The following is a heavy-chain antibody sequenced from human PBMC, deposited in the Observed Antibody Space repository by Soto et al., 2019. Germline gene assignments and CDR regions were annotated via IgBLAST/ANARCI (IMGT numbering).Heavy chain of an antibody. V-gene: IGHV1-2*02. CDR3: ARVKNYYDRSGPFDY. D-gene: IGHD3-22*01. Sequence: VASVKVSCKASGYTFSGFFLHWVRQAPGLGLEWMGWINPNSGDTNYAQKFQGRVTMTRDTSISTAYMDLSRLSSDDTAVYYCARVKNYYDRSGPFDYWGQGTLVTVYS. CDR1: GYTFSGFF. CDR2: INPNSGDT. J-gene: IGHJ4*02.